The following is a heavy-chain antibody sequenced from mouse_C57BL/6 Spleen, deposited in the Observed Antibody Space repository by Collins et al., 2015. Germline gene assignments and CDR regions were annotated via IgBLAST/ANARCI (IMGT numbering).Heavy chain of an antibody. V-gene: IGHV1-80*01. CDR1: GYVFSSYW. D-gene: IGHD1-1*01. CDR2: IYPGDGDT. J-gene: IGHJ2*01. Sequence: QVQLQQSGAELVKPGASVKISCKASGYVFSSYWMNWVKQKPEKGLEWIGQIYPGDGDTNYNGKFKVKATLTADKSSSTAYMQLSSLTSEDSAVYFCASPYYYGAFDYWGQGTTLTVSS. CDR3: ASPYYYGAFDY.